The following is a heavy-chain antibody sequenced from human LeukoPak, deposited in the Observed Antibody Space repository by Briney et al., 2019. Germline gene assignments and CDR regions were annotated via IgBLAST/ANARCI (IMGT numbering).Heavy chain of an antibody. J-gene: IGHJ4*02. CDR2: ISYDGTNK. CDR3: ATAVGDCSGGSCNSELDY. Sequence: PGGSLRLSCAASGLTVSIYTMHWVRQASGKGLEWVALISYDGTNKYYADSVKGRFTISRDNSKSTLYLQVNSLRAEDTAVYYCATAVGDCSGGSCNSELDYWGQGALVTVSS. V-gene: IGHV3-30*01. D-gene: IGHD2-15*01. CDR1: GLTVSIYT.